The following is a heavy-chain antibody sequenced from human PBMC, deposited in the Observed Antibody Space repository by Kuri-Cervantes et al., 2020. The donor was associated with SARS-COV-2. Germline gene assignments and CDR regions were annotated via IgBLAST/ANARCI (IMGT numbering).Heavy chain of an antibody. CDR1: GFTFSSYA. D-gene: IGHD4-23*01. CDR2: ISYDGSNK. CDR3: AKESTYYGGKDGDAFDI. Sequence: GESLKISCASSGFTFSSYAMHWVRQAPGKGLEWVAVISYDGSNKYYADSVKGRFTISRDNSKNTLYLQMNSLRAEDTAVYYCAKESTYYGGKDGDAFDIWGQGTMVTVSS. J-gene: IGHJ3*02. V-gene: IGHV3-30-3*01.